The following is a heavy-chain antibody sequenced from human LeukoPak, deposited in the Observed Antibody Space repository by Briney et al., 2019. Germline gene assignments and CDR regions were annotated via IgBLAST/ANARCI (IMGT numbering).Heavy chain of an antibody. Sequence: GGSLRLSCAASGFTFSSYEMNWVRQAPGKGLEWVSYISSSGSTIYYADSVKGRFTISRDNAKNSLYLRMNSLRAEDTAVYYCASAILTGYPFDYWGQGTLVTVSS. CDR3: ASAILTGYPFDY. CDR2: ISSSGSTI. V-gene: IGHV3-48*03. D-gene: IGHD3-9*01. J-gene: IGHJ4*02. CDR1: GFTFSSYE.